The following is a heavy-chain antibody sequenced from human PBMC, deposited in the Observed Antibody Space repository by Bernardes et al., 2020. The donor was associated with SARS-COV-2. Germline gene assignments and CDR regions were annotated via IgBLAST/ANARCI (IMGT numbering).Heavy chain of an antibody. Sequence: GGSLRLSCAASGFTFTKYDMSWVRQAPGKGLEWVSGISGSGNTTYYADSVKGRFTISRDNSKNTLFLQMDSLRAEDTAVYYCAKDDDRPLFGAPGFDAWGQGARVIVSA. D-gene: IGHD3-3*01. V-gene: IGHV3-23*01. CDR2: ISGSGNTT. CDR3: AKDDDRPLFGAPGFDA. J-gene: IGHJ5*02. CDR1: GFTFTKYD.